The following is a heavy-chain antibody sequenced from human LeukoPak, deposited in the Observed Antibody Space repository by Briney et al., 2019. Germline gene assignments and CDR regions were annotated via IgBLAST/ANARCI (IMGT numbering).Heavy chain of an antibody. CDR3: AKSVAIYFYYGLDV. V-gene: IGHV3-23*01. D-gene: IGHD3-3*01. CDR2: ISGSSGII. CDR1: GFTFNTYT. Sequence: PGGSLRLSCAASGFTFNTYTMNWVRQAPGKGLEWVSYISGSSGIIDYADSVKGRFTISRDNSKNTLFLQMNSLRVEDTAPYYCAKSVAIYFYYGLDVWGQGTTVTVSS. J-gene: IGHJ6*02.